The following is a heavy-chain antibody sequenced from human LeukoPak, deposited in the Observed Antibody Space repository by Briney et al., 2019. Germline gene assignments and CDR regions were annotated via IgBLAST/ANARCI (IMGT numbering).Heavy chain of an antibody. CDR1: GFTFSSYS. Sequence: KPGGSLRLSCAASGFTFSSYSMNWVRQAPGKGLEWVSSISSSSSYIYYAYSVKGRFTISIDNAKNSLYLQMNSLRAEDTAVYYCARGTSWIQLWYQDYWGQGTLVTVSS. J-gene: IGHJ4*02. CDR2: ISSSSSYI. V-gene: IGHV3-21*01. D-gene: IGHD5-18*01. CDR3: ARGTSWIQLWYQDY.